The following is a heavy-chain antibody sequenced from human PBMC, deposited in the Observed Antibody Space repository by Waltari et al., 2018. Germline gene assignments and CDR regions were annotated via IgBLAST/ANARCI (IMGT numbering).Heavy chain of an antibody. CDR2: ISYDGSNK. CDR1: GFTFSGYG. CDR3: AGQGYSAY. D-gene: IGHD4-4*01. V-gene: IGHV3-30*03. J-gene: IGHJ4*02. Sequence: QVQLVESGGGVVQPGRSLSPSCAASGFTFSGYGMHWVRQAPGKGLEWVADISYDGSNKKYADSGKGRFTISRDNSKSTLYLQINSLRGEDTAVYYCAGQGYSAYWGQGTLVTVSS.